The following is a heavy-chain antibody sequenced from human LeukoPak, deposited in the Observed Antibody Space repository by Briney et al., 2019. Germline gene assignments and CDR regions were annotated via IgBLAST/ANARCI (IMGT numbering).Heavy chain of an antibody. CDR3: ARELGGIATDAFDI. CDR1: GFTFSSYS. D-gene: IGHD6-13*01. CDR2: ISSSSSYI. V-gene: IGHV3-21*01. Sequence: GGSLRLSCAASGFTFSSYSMNWVRQAPGKGLEWVSSISSSSSYIYYADSVKGRFTISRDNAKNPLYLQMNSLRAEDTAVYYCARELGGIATDAFDIWGQGTMVTVSS. J-gene: IGHJ3*02.